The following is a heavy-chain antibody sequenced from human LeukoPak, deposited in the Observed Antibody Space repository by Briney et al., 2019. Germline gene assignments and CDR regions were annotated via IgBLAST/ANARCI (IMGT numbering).Heavy chain of an antibody. CDR2: ISAYNGNT. J-gene: IGHJ6*03. D-gene: IGHD3-3*01. CDR3: ARDTNYYYMDV. V-gene: IGHV1-18*01. CDR1: GYTFTSYG. Sequence: ASVMVSCKASGYTFTSYGISWVRQAPGQGREWMGWISAYNGNTNYAQKLQGRVTMTTDASTSTAYMELRSLRSDDTAVYYCARDTNYYYMDVWGKGTTVTVSS.